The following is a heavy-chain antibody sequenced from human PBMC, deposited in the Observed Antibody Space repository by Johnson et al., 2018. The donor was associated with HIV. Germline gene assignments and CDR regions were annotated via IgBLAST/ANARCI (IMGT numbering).Heavy chain of an antibody. CDR2: ISWNSGTI. CDR1: GFTFDDYA. Sequence: VHLVESGGGLVQPGRSLRLSCAASGFTFDDYAMHWVRQAPGKGLEWVSGISWNSGTIGYADSVKGRFTISRDNSKNSLYLQMNSLRAEDTAVYYCASVPMIVVLDGAFDIWGQGTMVTVSS. J-gene: IGHJ3*02. D-gene: IGHD3-22*01. V-gene: IGHV3-9*01. CDR3: ASVPMIVVLDGAFDI.